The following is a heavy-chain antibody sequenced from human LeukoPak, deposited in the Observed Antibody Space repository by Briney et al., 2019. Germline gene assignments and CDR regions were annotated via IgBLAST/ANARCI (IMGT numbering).Heavy chain of an antibody. J-gene: IGHJ5*02. D-gene: IGHD4-17*01. Sequence: PGGSLRLSCAASGFTFSSYSMNWVRQAPGKGLEWVSSISSSSSYIYYADSVKGRFTISRDNAKNSLYLQMNSLRAEDTAVYYCARVVTTGSVWWFDPWGQGTLVTVSS. CDR3: ARVVTTGSVWWFDP. CDR1: GFTFSSYS. V-gene: IGHV3-21*01. CDR2: ISSSSSYI.